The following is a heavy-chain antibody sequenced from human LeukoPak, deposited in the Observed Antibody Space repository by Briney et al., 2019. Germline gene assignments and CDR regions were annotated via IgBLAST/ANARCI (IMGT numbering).Heavy chain of an antibody. CDR1: GYTFTSYC. D-gene: IGHD3-22*01. CDR2: INAYNGNT. J-gene: IGHJ4*02. V-gene: IGHV1-18*01. CDR3: ARDGALYYYDSSGYSDY. Sequence: ASVKVSCKASGYTFTSYCIRWVRQAPGQGLEWMGLINAYNGNTNYAQKLQGRVTMTTDTSTSTAYMELRSLRSDDTAVYYCARDGALYYYDSSGYSDYWGQGTLVTVSS.